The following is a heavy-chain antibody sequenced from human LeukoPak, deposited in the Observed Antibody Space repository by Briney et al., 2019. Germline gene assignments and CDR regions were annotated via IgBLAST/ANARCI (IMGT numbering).Heavy chain of an antibody. CDR1: GGSFSDYY. CDR2: INHSGST. Sequence: SETLSLTCAVYGGSFSDYYWSWIRQPPGKGLEWIGEINHSGSTNYNPSLKSRVTISVDTSKNQFSLKLSSVTAADTAVYYCARAHYYGSGSLDYWGQGTLVTVSS. CDR3: ARAHYYGSGSLDY. V-gene: IGHV4-34*01. D-gene: IGHD3-10*01. J-gene: IGHJ4*02.